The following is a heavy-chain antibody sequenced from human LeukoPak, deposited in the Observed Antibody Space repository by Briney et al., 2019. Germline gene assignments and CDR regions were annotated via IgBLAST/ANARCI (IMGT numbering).Heavy chain of an antibody. CDR2: VYPSGTT. CDR1: GDSISTYF. Sequence: PSETLSLTCTVSGDSISTYFWSWIRQPAGKGLEWIGRVYPSGTTKYNFSLKSRVTMSVDTSKNQFSLKLSSVTAADTAVYYCARAGDSSGYEYYFDYWGQGTLVTVSS. J-gene: IGHJ4*02. V-gene: IGHV4-4*07. CDR3: ARAGDSSGYEYYFDY. D-gene: IGHD3-22*01.